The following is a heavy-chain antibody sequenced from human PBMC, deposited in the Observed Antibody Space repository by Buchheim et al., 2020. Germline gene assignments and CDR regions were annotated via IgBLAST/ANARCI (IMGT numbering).Heavy chain of an antibody. Sequence: QVHLQESGPGLVKPSETLSLPCTVSGGSIGTYFWSWIRQPPGKGLEWIGYIYYSGTTNYSPSLKARVTISVDTSNNQVSLQLNSVTAADTAVYYCARQGGYSGHNWFDAWGQGT. CDR1: GGSIGTYF. CDR2: IYYSGTT. CDR3: ARQGGYSGHNWFDA. D-gene: IGHD5-12*01. V-gene: IGHV4-59*08. J-gene: IGHJ5*02.